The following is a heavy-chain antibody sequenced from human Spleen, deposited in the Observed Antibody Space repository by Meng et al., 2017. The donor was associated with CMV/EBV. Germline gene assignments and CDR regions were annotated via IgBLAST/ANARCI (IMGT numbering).Heavy chain of an antibody. CDR1: GFTVINNC. CDR2: IYSGGTT. D-gene: IGHD6-6*01. Sequence: GESLKISCAVSGFTVINNCLTWVRQAPGKGLEWVAIIYSGGTTSYTDSVKGRFTISRDNAKNSLYLQMNSLRAEDTAVYYCASVGSSSSLDYWGQGTLVTVSS. J-gene: IGHJ4*02. V-gene: IGHV3-53*01. CDR3: ASVGSSSSLDY.